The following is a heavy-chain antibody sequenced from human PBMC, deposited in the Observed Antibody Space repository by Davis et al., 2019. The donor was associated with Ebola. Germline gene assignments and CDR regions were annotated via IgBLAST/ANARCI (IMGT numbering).Heavy chain of an antibody. CDR1: GFIFDVHN. J-gene: IGHJ4*02. CDR3: ARGSQWLGPDY. CDR2: IYYSGTT. Sequence: GSLRLSCAASGFIFDVHNMNWVRQAPGKGLEWVGYIYYSGTTHYNPSLRGRVTISVDTSKKHFSLKLGSVTAADTAVYYCARGSQWLGPDYWGQGTLVTVSS. V-gene: IGHV4-59*11. D-gene: IGHD6-19*01.